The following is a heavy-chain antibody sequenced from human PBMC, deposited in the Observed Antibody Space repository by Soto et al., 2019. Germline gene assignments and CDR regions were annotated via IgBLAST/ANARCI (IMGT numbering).Heavy chain of an antibody. Sequence: PGGSLRLSCAASGFTLSSFVMGWVRQAPGKGLQWVSGISADGTYYADSVKGRFTISRDNSKNTLYLQMNSLRAEDTAVYYCAKGPEQLVHGVFDYWGQGTLVTVSS. CDR3: AKGPEQLVHGVFDY. CDR1: GFTLSSFV. J-gene: IGHJ4*02. V-gene: IGHV3-23*01. D-gene: IGHD6-6*01. CDR2: ISADGT.